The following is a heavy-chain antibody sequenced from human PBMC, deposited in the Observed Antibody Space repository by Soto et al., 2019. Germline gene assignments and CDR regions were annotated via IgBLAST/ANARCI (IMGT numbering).Heavy chain of an antibody. V-gene: IGHV3-53*02. CDR1: GFTVSSNY. CDR3: ARVAYSSSLRDY. Sequence: EVQLVETGGGLIQPGGSLRLSCAASGFTVSSNYMSWVRQAPWKGLEWVSVIYSGGSTYYADSVKGRFTISRDNSKNTLYLQMNSLRAEDTAVYYCARVAYSSSLRDYWGQGTLVTVSS. CDR2: IYSGGST. D-gene: IGHD6-13*01. J-gene: IGHJ4*02.